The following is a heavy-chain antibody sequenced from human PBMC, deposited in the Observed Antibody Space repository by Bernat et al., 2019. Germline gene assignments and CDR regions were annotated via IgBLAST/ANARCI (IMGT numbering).Heavy chain of an antibody. J-gene: IGHJ3*02. V-gene: IGHV4-59*01. CDR1: GGSISSYY. CDR3: ARKDSYDSDAFDI. CDR2: IYYSGST. D-gene: IGHD3-22*01. Sequence: QLQLQESGPGLVKPSETLSLTCTVSGGSISSYYWSWIRQPPGKGLEWIGYIYYSGSTNYNPSLKSRVTISVDTSKNQFSLKLSSVTAADTAVYYCARKDSYDSDAFDIWGQGTMVTVSS.